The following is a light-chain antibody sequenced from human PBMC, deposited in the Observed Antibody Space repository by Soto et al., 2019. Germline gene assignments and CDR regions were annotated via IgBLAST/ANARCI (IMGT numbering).Light chain of an antibody. CDR3: QQRNTWPPIT. CDR1: QNISVY. Sequence: EIVLTQSPATLSLSPGERATLSCRASQNISVYLAWYRQKPGQAPRLLIYAASNRATGIPARFSGSGSGTDFTLTISSLEPEDFALYYCQQRNTWPPITFGQGTRLEIK. CDR2: AAS. J-gene: IGKJ5*01. V-gene: IGKV3-11*01.